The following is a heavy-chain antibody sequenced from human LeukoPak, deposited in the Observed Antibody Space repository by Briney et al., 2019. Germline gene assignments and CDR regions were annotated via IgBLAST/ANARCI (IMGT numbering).Heavy chain of an antibody. CDR1: GFTFSSYA. J-gene: IGHJ4*02. D-gene: IGHD6-19*01. CDR3: ARDRGPEGLAGTYY. CDR2: IWHDGSNQ. Sequence: GGSLRLSCAASGFTFSSYAMHWVRQTPGKGLEWVAVIWHDGSNQTYTDSVKGRFTISRDNSKNTLDLHMNSLRAEDTAVYYCARDRGPEGLAGTYYWGQGTLVTVSS. V-gene: IGHV3-33*01.